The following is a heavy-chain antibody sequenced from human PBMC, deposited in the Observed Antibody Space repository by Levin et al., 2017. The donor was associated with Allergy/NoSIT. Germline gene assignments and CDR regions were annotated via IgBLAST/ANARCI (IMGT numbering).Heavy chain of an antibody. V-gene: IGHV3-48*02. CDR1: GFTFSIYT. CDR3: ARGAATGTSLFDY. D-gene: IGHD6-13*01. J-gene: IGHJ4*02. CDR2: ISSSTTTI. Sequence: ETLSLTCAASGFTFSIYTMNWVRQAPGKGLEWVSHISSSTTTIHYADSVKGRFTISRDNAKNSLFLQMNSLRDEDTAVYYCARGAATGTSLFDYWGQGTLVTVSS.